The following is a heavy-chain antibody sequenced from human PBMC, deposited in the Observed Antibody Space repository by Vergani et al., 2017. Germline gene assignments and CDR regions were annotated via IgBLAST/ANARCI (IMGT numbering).Heavy chain of an antibody. J-gene: IGHJ4*02. CDR3: ARVPMRHARGYYDSSGYFDY. D-gene: IGHD3-22*01. CDR2: ISSSGSTI. CDR1: GFTFSSYE. Sequence: EVQLVESGGGLVQPGGSLRLSCAASGFTFSSYEMNWVRQAPGKGLEWVSYISSSGSTIYYADSVKGRFTISRDNGKNSLYLQMNSLRAEDTAVYYCARVPMRHARGYYDSSGYFDYWGQGTLVTVSS. V-gene: IGHV3-48*03.